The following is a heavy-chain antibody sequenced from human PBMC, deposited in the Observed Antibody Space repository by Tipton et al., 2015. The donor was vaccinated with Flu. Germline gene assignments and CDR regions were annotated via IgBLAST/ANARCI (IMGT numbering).Heavy chain of an antibody. CDR3: ARLSYYDVDLKNFYFDY. Sequence: GLVKPSETLSLTCTVSSGSIRSTNYFGAWIRQPPGKRLELIGSIFPSGTTYYNPSLKSRVTISVDTSKSQFSLMPRSVTAADTAVYYCARLSYYDVDLKNFYFDYWGQGALVTVSS. V-gene: IGHV4-39*01. D-gene: IGHD3-10*02. J-gene: IGHJ4*02. CDR1: SGSIRSTNYF. CDR2: IFPSGTT.